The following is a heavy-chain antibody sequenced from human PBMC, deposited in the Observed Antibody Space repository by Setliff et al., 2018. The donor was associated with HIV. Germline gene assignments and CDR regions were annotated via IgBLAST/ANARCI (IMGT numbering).Heavy chain of an antibody. V-gene: IGHV5-51*01. D-gene: IGHD2-2*01. CDR2: IYPGDSDT. Sequence: PGESLKLSCKGSGYSFTSYWIGWVRQMPGKGLEWMGIIYPGDSDTRYSPSFQGQVTISADKSISTAYLQWSSLKASDTAMYYCARHGIVVVPAAIPDYWYFDLWGRGTLVTVSS. CDR3: ARHGIVVVPAAIPDYWYFDL. CDR1: GYSFTSYW. J-gene: IGHJ2*01.